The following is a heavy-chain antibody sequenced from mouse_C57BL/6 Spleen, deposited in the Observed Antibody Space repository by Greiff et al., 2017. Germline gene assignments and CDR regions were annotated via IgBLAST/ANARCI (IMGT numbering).Heavy chain of an antibody. D-gene: IGHD1-1*01. J-gene: IGHJ1*03. CDR1: GYTFTSYW. Sequence: QVQLQQPGAELVMPGASVKLSCKASGYTFTSYWMHWVKQRPGQGLEWIGAIDPSDSYTNYNQKFKGKSTLTVDKSSSTAYMQLSSLTSEDSAVYYCARKVVATKYFDVWGTGTTVTVSS. CDR3: ARKVVATKYFDV. CDR2: IDPSDSYT. V-gene: IGHV1-69*01.